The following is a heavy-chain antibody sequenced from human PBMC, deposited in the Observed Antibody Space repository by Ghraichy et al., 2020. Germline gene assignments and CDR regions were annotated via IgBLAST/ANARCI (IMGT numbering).Heavy chain of an antibody. Sequence: SETLSLTCTVSGGSISSYYWSWIRQPPGKGLEWIGYIYYSGSTNYNPSLKSRVTISVDTSKNQFSLKLSSVTAADTAVYYCAREAGFGVVSWYVMDVWGQGTTVTVSS. CDR2: IYYSGST. CDR3: AREAGFGVVSWYVMDV. J-gene: IGHJ6*02. D-gene: IGHD3-3*01. V-gene: IGHV4-59*01. CDR1: GGSISSYY.